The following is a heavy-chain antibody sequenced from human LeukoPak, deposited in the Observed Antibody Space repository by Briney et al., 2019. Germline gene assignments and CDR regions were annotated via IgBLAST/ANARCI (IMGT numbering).Heavy chain of an antibody. J-gene: IGHJ4*02. CDR2: IYTGGST. D-gene: IGHD3-10*01. V-gene: IGHV3-53*01. CDR1: GFTVSSNY. CDR3: ARDLQDGSGMNLIT. Sequence: GGSVRLSCAASGFTVSSNYMNWVRQAPGKGLEWVSVIYTGGSTYYADSVKGRFTISRDNSKNTLYLQMNSLRAEDTAVYYCARDLQDGSGMNLITWGQGTLVTVSS.